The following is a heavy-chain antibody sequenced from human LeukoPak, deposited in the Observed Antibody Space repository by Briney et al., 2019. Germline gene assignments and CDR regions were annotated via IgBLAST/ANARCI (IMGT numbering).Heavy chain of an antibody. V-gene: IGHV1-46*01. J-gene: IGHJ3*02. CDR3: ARGVHKFYYDRSGHQPYAFDI. D-gene: IGHD3-22*01. Sequence: ASVKVSCKASGYTFTSYYLYWVRQAPGQGLEWMGLINPSGGSTRYAQKFQGRVTMTRDTSTSTVYMELSSLRSEDTAVYYCARGVHKFYYDRSGHQPYAFDIWGQGTMVTISS. CDR2: INPSGGST. CDR1: GYTFTSYY.